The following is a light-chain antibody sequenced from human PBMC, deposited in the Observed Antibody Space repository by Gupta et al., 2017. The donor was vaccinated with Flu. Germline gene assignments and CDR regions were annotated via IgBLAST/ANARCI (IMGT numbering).Light chain of an antibody. V-gene: IGKV3-20*01. Sequence: FLAQSPGTLSLSPGERVTLSSRASASINRNDLAWYQQKPVQAPRLLMYGTSNRSPGIPDRFSGGGSGTDFTLTINILDPEDSAMFYCHDDGTSPYTFGQGTRLEIK. J-gene: IGKJ2*01. CDR1: ASINRND. CDR2: GTS. CDR3: HDDGTSPYT.